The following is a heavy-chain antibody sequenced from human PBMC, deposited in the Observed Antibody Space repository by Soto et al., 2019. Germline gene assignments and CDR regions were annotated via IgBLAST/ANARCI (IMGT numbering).Heavy chain of an antibody. CDR2: IMPTVDSA. CDR3: AVATVREIMAQESSGMAV. D-gene: IGHD3-10*01. J-gene: IGHJ6*02. V-gene: IGHV1-69*01. Sequence: QVQLVQSGAEVKTPGSSVKVSCKASGGTLSDYAISWVRQAPGQGLECMGGIMPTVDSANYAQNFQGRLTITADESTSTANLALSSLRSDDTAVYYCAVATVREIMAQESSGMAVWGQGTTVIVSS. CDR1: GGTLSDYA.